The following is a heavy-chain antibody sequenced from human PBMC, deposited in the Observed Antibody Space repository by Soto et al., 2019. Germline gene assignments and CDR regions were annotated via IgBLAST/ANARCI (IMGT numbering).Heavy chain of an antibody. CDR2: INPHSGGT. CDR1: GYTFTDHH. Sequence: QVQLVQSGAEVRKPGASVKLSCTASGYTFTDHHVHWVRQAPGQGLEWMGWINPHSGGTDYAQKFKGWVTLTRDTSISTVYMEMRRLKSDDTAVYYCAREFLITARWFMDPWGQGTLVTVSS. D-gene: IGHD2-8*02. J-gene: IGHJ5*02. V-gene: IGHV1-2*04. CDR3: AREFLITARWFMDP.